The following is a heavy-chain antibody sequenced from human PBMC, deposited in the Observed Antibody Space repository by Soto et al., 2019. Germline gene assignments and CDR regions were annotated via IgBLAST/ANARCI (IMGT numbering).Heavy chain of an antibody. V-gene: IGHV1-69*12. J-gene: IGHJ2*01. CDR1: GGTFSNYP. CDR3: ARGNHRWLQLWYFDL. CDR2: IIPIFGTV. D-gene: IGHD5-12*01. Sequence: QVQLVQSGAEVKKPGSSVKVSCKASGGTFSNYPISWLRQAPGQGLEWMGGIIPIFGTVNYARKFQGRVTITADESTSTAYMELSSLRSEDTAVYYCARGNHRWLQLWYFDLWGRGALVTVSS.